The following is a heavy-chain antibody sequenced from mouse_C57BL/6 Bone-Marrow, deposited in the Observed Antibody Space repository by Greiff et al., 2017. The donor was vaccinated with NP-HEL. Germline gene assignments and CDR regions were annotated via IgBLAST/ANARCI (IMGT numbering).Heavy chain of an antibody. Sequence: VQLQQSGPELVKPGASVKIPCKASGYTFTDYNMDWVKQSHGKSLEWIGDINPNNGGTIYNQKFKGKATLTVDKSSSTAYMELRSLISEDTAVYYCARSITTVVAIDYWGQGTTLTVSS. CDR1: GYTFTDYN. CDR3: ARSITTVVAIDY. CDR2: INPNNGGT. J-gene: IGHJ2*01. V-gene: IGHV1-18*01. D-gene: IGHD1-1*01.